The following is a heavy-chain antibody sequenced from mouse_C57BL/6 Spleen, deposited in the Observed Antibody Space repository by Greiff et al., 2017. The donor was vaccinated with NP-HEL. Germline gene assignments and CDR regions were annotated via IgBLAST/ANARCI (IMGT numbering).Heavy chain of an antibody. CDR1: GYTFTSYG. V-gene: IGHV1-81*01. CDR3: ARGEVQVANPYWYFDV. CDR2: IYPRSGNT. J-gene: IGHJ1*03. Sequence: QVQLKQSGAELARPGASVKLSCKASGYTFTSYGISWVKQRTGQGLEWIGEIYPRSGNTYYNEKFKGKATLTADKSSSTAYMELRSLTSEDSAVYFCARGEVQVANPYWYFDVWGTGTTVTVSS. D-gene: IGHD1-1*01.